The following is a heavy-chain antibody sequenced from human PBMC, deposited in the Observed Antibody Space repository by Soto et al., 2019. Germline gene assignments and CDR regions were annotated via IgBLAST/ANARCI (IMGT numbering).Heavy chain of an antibody. V-gene: IGHV4-61*01. CDR3: ARFVRSCSATTCSTRADV. Sequence: SATLSLTCTVSGGFVNSDTHSWSWIRQTPGKRLEWIGFIYSGGSTKNPSLRSRVTMSVDTSKNQFSLKLRSVIVADTAVYHCARFVRSCSATTCSTRADVWGQGITVT. CDR2: IYSGGST. J-gene: IGHJ6*02. CDR1: GGFVNSDTHS. D-gene: IGHD2-2*01.